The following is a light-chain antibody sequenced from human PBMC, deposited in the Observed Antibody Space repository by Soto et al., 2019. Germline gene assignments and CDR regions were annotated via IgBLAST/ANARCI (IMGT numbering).Light chain of an antibody. CDR3: QTWGTGIQGV. J-gene: IGLJ3*02. V-gene: IGLV4-69*01. CDR2: LNSDGSH. Sequence: QPVLTQSPSASASLGASVKLTCTLSSGLSSYSIAWHQQRPEKGPRYLMKLNSDGSHSKGDGIPDRFSGSSSGAERYLTISRLQSEDEADYYCQTWGTGIQGVFGGGTKLTVL. CDR1: SGLSSYS.